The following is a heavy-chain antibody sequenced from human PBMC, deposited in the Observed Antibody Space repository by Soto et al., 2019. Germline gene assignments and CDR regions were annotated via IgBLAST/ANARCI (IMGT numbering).Heavy chain of an antibody. V-gene: IGHV4-39*01. CDR1: GGSISSSSYY. J-gene: IGHJ6*02. D-gene: IGHD3-16*02. CDR2: IYYSGST. Sequence: SETLSLTCTVSGGSISSSSYYWGWIRRPPGKGLEWIGSIYYSGSTYYNPSLKSRVTISVDTSKNQFSLKLSSVTAADTAVYYCARSIVIAYYYYGMDVWGQGTTVTAP. CDR3: ARSIVIAYYYYGMDV.